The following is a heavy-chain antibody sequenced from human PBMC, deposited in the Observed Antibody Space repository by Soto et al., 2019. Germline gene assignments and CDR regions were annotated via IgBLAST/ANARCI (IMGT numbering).Heavy chain of an antibody. CDR2: LYYGRSA. Sequence: QVQLQESGPGLVKPSETLSLTCAVSGDSISSYYCRWIRQPPGKGLESIGYLYYGRSANYNPSLKRRATLSVDTSTNQCSLTLSSMTAEDTAVYYGALSGMAVVPEYWGQGTLGTVSS. J-gene: IGHJ4*02. CDR1: GDSISSYY. V-gene: IGHV4-59*01. D-gene: IGHD3-22*01. CDR3: ALSGMAVVPEY.